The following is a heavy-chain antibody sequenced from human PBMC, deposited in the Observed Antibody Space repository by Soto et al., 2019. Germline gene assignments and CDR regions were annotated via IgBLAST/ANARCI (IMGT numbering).Heavy chain of an antibody. CDR2: ISSSSSTI. J-gene: IGHJ4*02. CDR3: ARGYYDYIWGSYPPPYYFDY. D-gene: IGHD3-16*02. CDR1: GFTFSSYS. Sequence: GGSLRLSCAASGFTFSSYSMNWVRQAPGKGLEWVSYISSSSSTIYYADSVKGRFTISRDNAKNSLYLQMNSLRAEDTAVYYCARGYYDYIWGSYPPPYYFDYWGQGTLVTVSS. V-gene: IGHV3-48*01.